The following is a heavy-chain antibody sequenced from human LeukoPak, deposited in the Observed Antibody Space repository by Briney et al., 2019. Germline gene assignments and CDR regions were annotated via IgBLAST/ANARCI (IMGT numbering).Heavy chain of an antibody. J-gene: IGHJ4*02. CDR3: ARVVTTTDYYFDY. CDR2: IIPILGIA. V-gene: IGHV1-69*04. CDR1: GGTFSSYA. Sequence: SVKVSCKASGGTFSSYAISWVRQAPGQGLEWMGRIIPILGIANYAQKFQGRVTITADKSTSTAYMELSSLRSEDTAVYYCARVVTTTDYYFDYWGQGTLVTVSS. D-gene: IGHD4-17*01.